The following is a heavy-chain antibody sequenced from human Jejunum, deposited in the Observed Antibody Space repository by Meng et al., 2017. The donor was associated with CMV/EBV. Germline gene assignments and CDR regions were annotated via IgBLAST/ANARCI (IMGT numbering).Heavy chain of an antibody. D-gene: IGHD1-26*01. CDR2: INSSGGS. Sequence: VHALESGGGLVQPGGSLRLSCAASGFTFGSDAMNWVRQAPGKGQELVSSINSSGGSNADSVKGRFTISRDNSKNTLCLQMSSLRAEDTAIYYCARGVGEFLGWEMGYWGQGTLVTVSS. J-gene: IGHJ4*02. V-gene: IGHV3-23*01. CDR1: GFTFGSDA. CDR3: ARGVGEFLGWEMGY.